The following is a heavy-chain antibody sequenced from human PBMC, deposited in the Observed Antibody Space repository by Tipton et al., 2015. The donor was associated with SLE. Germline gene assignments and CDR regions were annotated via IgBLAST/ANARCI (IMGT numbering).Heavy chain of an antibody. CDR3: ARDRHYFGSGTYYAFDI. J-gene: IGHJ3*02. CDR2: IYYSGST. D-gene: IGHD3-10*01. Sequence: SLRLSCAVSGASISSNTWWNWVRQTPGKGLEWIGYIYYSGSTYYSPSLKSRITISVDTSKNQFSLVMSSVTAADTAVYYCARDRHYFGSGTYYAFDIWGQGTMVTVSS. V-gene: IGHV4-4*02. CDR1: GASISSNTW.